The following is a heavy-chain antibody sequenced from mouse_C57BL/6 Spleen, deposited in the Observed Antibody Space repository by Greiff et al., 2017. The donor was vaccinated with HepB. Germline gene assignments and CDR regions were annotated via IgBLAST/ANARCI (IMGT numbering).Heavy chain of an antibody. CDR3: ASPLGDAMDY. D-gene: IGHD3-3*01. J-gene: IGHJ4*01. CDR1: GFSLTSYG. Sequence: VQLQQSGPGLVQPSQSLSITCTVSGFSLTSYGVHWVRQSPGKGLEWLGVIWSGGSTDYNAAFISRLSISKDNSKSQVFFKMNSLQADDTAIYYCASPLGDAMDYWGQGTSVTVSS. V-gene: IGHV2-2*01. CDR2: IWSGGST.